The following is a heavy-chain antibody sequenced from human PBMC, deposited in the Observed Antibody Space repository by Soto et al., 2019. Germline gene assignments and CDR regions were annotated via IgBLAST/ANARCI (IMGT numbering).Heavy chain of an antibody. V-gene: IGHV4-59*01. D-gene: IGHD6-13*01. CDR1: GGYISAYY. CDR3: ARGDNSSPNWFDS. CDR2: IYYSGST. Sequence: ASETLSLTCTVSGGYISAYYWSWIRQPPGKGLEWIGYIYYSGSTNYNPSLKSRVTISVDTSKNQFSLKLSSVTAADTAVYYCARGDNSSPNWFDSWGQGTLVTVSS. J-gene: IGHJ5*01.